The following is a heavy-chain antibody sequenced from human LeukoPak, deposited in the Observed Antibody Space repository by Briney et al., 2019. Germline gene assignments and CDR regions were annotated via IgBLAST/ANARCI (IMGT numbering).Heavy chain of an antibody. Sequence: SETLSLTCTVSGGSIRSSYYYWGWIRQPPGKGLEWIGSIYDSGSTNYNPSLKSRVTISVDTSKNQFSLKLSSVTAVDTAVYYCARKENVYYYFDYWGQGTLVTVSS. CDR2: IYDSGST. CDR3: ARKENVYYYFDY. CDR1: GGSIRSSYYY. J-gene: IGHJ4*02. V-gene: IGHV4-39*07. D-gene: IGHD3-10*01.